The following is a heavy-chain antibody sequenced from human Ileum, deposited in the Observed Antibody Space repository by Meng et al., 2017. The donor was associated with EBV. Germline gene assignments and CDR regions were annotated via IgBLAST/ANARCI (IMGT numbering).Heavy chain of an antibody. Sequence: QVQLQESGPGLVXPXXXXXLTXVXYGGSFSPYYWSWLRQSPEKGLEWIGEISHSGTTKYNPSLQSRVTISMDTSKNQFSLQLNSVTAADTGVYYCARYGSGSPGLPWHFSLWGRGTPVTVSS. CDR2: ISHSGTT. CDR3: ARYGSGSPGLPWHFSL. D-gene: IGHD3-10*01. J-gene: IGHJ2*01. CDR1: GGSFSPYY. V-gene: IGHV4-34*10.